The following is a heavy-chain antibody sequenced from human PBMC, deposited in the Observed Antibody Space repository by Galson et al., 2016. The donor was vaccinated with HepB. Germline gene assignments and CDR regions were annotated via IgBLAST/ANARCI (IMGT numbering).Heavy chain of an antibody. CDR2: ITDSGGTT. V-gene: IGHV3-23*01. Sequence: SLRLSCAASGFTFFNYAMTWVRQAPGRGLEWVAGITDSGGTTSYAASVKGRFTISRDNSKNTVYLQMTSLGADDTAVYFCGKGGGAPRDWGQGTLVTVSS. CDR1: GFTFFNYA. CDR3: GKGGGAPRD. J-gene: IGHJ4*02. D-gene: IGHD2-15*01.